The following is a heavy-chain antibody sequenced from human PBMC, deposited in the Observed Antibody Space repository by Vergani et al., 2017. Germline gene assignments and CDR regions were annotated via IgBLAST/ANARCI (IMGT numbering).Heavy chain of an antibody. D-gene: IGHD3-10*01. CDR2: IYYSGST. CDR1: GGSISSSSYY. CDR3: ARGEVMVRGVIDAFDI. J-gene: IGHJ3*02. V-gene: IGHV4-39*01. Sequence: QLQLQESGPGLVKPSETLSLTCTVSGGSISSSSYYWGWIRQPPGKGLEWIGSIYYSGSTYYNPSLKSRVTISVDTSKNQFSLKLSSVTAADTAVYYCARGEVMVRGVIDAFDIWGQGTMVTVSS.